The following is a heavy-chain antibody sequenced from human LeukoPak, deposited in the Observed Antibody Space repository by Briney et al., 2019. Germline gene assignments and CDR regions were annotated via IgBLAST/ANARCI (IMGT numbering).Heavy chain of an antibody. D-gene: IGHD3-10*01. CDR3: ARRWLGDPYGMDV. V-gene: IGHV3-23*01. Sequence: GGSLRLSCAASEFIFSNYAMTWVRQAPGKGLEWVSILGGLSESVYYPDSVKGRFTVSRDNSKDTLYLEINSLRGEDTATYYCARRWLGDPYGMDVWGQGTTVTVSS. J-gene: IGHJ6*02. CDR1: EFIFSNYA. CDR2: LGGLSESV.